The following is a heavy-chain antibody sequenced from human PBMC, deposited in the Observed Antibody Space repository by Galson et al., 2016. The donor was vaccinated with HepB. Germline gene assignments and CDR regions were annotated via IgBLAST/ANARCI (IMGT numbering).Heavy chain of an antibody. CDR3: ARDPLGGDWFDP. J-gene: IGHJ5*02. CDR2: INSDGTST. Sequence: SLRLSCAASGFTFSGYWMHWVRQAPGKGLAWVSRINSDGTSTMHADSVKGRFSTSRDNAKNTLYLQMNSLRVEDTAVYYCARDPLGGDWFDPWGQGVLVIVSS. CDR1: GFTFSGYW. D-gene: IGHD2-15*01. V-gene: IGHV3-74*03.